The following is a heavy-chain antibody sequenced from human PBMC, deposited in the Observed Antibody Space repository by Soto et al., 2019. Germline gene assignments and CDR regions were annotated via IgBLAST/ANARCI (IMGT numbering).Heavy chain of an antibody. Sequence: EVQLLESGGDLAQPGGSLRLICAASGFTFSNYAMTWVRQSPGKGLEWVSTITSAGSTFYGDTVKGRFTISRDNSKSTLYLQTTSLGAEDTPLYYCAKTDKFHSQSSGWANRFDSWGQGTLVTVSS. CDR3: AKTDKFHSQSSGWANRFDS. D-gene: IGHD6-19*01. CDR2: ITSAGST. J-gene: IGHJ4*02. V-gene: IGHV3-23*01. CDR1: GFTFSNYA.